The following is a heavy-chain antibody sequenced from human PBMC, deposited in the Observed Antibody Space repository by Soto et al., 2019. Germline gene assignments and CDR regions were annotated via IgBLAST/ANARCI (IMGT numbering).Heavy chain of an antibody. CDR1: GFTFSSYA. V-gene: IGHV3-23*01. D-gene: IGHD2-2*01. Sequence: GGSLRLSCAASGFTFSSYAMSWVRQAPGKGLEWVSAISGSGGSTYYADSVKGRFTISRDNSKNTLYLQMNSLRAEDTAVYYCAKDMLPAAIFHYYYYMDVWGKGTTVTVSS. J-gene: IGHJ6*03. CDR2: ISGSGGST. CDR3: AKDMLPAAIFHYYYYMDV.